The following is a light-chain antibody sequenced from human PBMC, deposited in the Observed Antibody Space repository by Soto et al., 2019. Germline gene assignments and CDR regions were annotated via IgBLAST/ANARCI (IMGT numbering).Light chain of an antibody. CDR1: QGVSSY. J-gene: IGKJ2*01. V-gene: IGKV3-11*01. CDR2: DAS. CDR3: QQRSNWPPYT. Sequence: IVLTQSPATLSLSPGERATLSCRASQGVSSYLAWYQQKPGQAPRLLIYDASNRATGIPARFSGSGSGTDFTLTISSLEPEDFAVYYCQQRSNWPPYTFGQGNKLEIK.